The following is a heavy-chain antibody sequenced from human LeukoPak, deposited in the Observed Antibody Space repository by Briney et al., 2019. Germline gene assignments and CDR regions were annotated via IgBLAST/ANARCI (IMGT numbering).Heavy chain of an antibody. D-gene: IGHD3-9*01. J-gene: IGHJ4*02. Sequence: PSETLSLTCAVYGGSFSGYYWSWIRQPPGKGLEWIGEINHSGSTNYNPSLKSRVTISVDTSKNQFSLKLSSVTAADTAVYYCAREGDILTGYRVEGYFDYWGQGTLVTVSS. CDR1: GGSFSGYY. CDR3: AREGDILTGYRVEGYFDY. V-gene: IGHV4-34*01. CDR2: INHSGST.